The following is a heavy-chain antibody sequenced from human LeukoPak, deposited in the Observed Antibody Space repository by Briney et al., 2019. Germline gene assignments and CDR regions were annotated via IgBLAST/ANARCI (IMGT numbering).Heavy chain of an antibody. CDR1: GGSISSSSYY. CDR2: IYYSGST. D-gene: IGHD3-22*01. Sequence: PSETLSLTCTVSGGSISSSSYYWGWIRQPPGKGLEWIGSIYYSGSTYYNPSLKSRVTISVDTSKNQFSLKLSSVTAADTAVYYCASALGYYDSSGYFDYWGQGTLVTVSS. V-gene: IGHV4-39*07. J-gene: IGHJ4*02. CDR3: ASALGYYDSSGYFDY.